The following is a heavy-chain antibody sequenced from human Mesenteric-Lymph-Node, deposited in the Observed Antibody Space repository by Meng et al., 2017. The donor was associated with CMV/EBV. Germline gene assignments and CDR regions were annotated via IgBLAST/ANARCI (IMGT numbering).Heavy chain of an antibody. CDR2: ISGSGSDT. CDR3: ARGCYDYRCHINF. J-gene: IGHJ4*02. V-gene: IGHV3-23*01. D-gene: IGHD3-16*01. CDR1: GFTFSSSA. Sequence: GESLKISCVASGFTFSSSAMSWVRQTPGKGLEWASAISGSGSDTYYVDSVTGRFTIYRDNSKNTLYLQMNNMRAEDTAVYYCARGCYDYRCHINFWGQGTLVTVSS.